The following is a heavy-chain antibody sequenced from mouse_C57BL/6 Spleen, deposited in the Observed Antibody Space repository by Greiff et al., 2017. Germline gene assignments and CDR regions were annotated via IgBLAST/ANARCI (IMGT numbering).Heavy chain of an antibody. J-gene: IGHJ2*01. CDR2: IYPGSGST. Sequence: VKLKQPGAELVKPGASVKMSCKASGYTFTSYWITWVKQRPGQGLEWIGDIYPGSGSTNYNEKFKSKATLTVDTSSSTAYMQLSSLTSEDSAVDYCAREGIYYGYDVYFDYWGQGTTLTVSS. D-gene: IGHD2-2*01. CDR3: AREGIYYGYDVYFDY. CDR1: GYTFTSYW. V-gene: IGHV1-55*01.